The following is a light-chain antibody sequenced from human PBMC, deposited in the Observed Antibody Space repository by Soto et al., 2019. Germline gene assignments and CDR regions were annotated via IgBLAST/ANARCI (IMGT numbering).Light chain of an antibody. Sequence: DIQMTQSPSTLSASVGDRVTMTCRASQSISSRLAWYQQKPGKAPKILIYDASNLESGVPSRFSASGSGTEFTLTISSLQPDDFATYYCQQYNSYSLTFGGGTKVEIK. CDR3: QQYNSYSLT. J-gene: IGKJ4*01. CDR2: DAS. V-gene: IGKV1-5*01. CDR1: QSISSR.